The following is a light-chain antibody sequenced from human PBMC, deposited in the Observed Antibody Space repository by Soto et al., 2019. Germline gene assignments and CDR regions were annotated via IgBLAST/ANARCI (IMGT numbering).Light chain of an antibody. CDR2: VNSDGSH. J-gene: IGLJ3*02. CDR1: SGYSSYA. V-gene: IGLV4-69*01. Sequence: QLVLTQSPSASASLGASVKLTCTLSSGYSSYAIAWHQQQPEKGPRYLMKVNSDGSHNKGDGIPDRFSGSSSGAERYLTISSLQSEDEADYYCQTWGFGFRVFGGGTKLTVL. CDR3: QTWGFGFRV.